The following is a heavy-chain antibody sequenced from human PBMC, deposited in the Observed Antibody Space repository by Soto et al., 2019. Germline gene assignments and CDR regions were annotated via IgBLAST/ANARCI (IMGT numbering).Heavy chain of an antibody. V-gene: IGHV1-2*04. CDR2: INPNSGGT. D-gene: IGHD3-22*01. Sequence: ASVKVSCKASGYTFTGYYMHWVRQAPGQGLEWMGWINPNSGGTNYAQKFQGWVTMTRDTSTSTVYMELSSLRSEDTAVYYCARDIVPKLNYYDSSGYYRLYGMDVWGQGTTVTVSS. CDR1: GYTFTGYY. CDR3: ARDIVPKLNYYDSSGYYRLYGMDV. J-gene: IGHJ6*02.